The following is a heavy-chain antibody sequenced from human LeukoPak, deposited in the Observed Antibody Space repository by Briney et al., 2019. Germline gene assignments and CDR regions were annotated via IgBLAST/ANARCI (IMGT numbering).Heavy chain of an antibody. CDR3: AREVVGVAAPDYFEY. CDR1: GFTFSSYS. Sequence: PGGSLRLSCAASGFTFSSYSMNWVRQAPGEGLEWLSYISSSSSTIYYAVSVEGPFTISRDNAKNSLFLQMNSLREEDTAVYYCAREVVGVAAPDYFEYWGEGALVTVSS. CDR2: ISSSSSTI. D-gene: IGHD2-21*02. V-gene: IGHV3-48*02. J-gene: IGHJ4*02.